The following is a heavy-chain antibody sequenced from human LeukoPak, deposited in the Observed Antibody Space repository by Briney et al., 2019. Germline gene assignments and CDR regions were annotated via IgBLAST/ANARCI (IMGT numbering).Heavy chain of an antibody. J-gene: IGHJ4*02. CDR3: ARLSTVTTSFDY. V-gene: IGHV4-4*07. D-gene: IGHD4-17*01. Sequence: SETLSLTCTVSGGSISSYYWSWIPQPAGKGLEWIGRIYTSGTTHYNPSLKSRVTMSVDTSKNQFSLKLSSATAADTAVYYCARLSTVTTSFDYWGQGTLVTVSS. CDR2: IYTSGTT. CDR1: GGSISSYY.